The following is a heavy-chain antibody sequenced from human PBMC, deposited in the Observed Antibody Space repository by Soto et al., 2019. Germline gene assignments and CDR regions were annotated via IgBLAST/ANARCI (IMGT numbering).Heavy chain of an antibody. CDR1: GFTFSSCA. CDR3: AKDRGYNWNQHC. Sequence: PVGSLRLSSAASGFTFSSCAMSWVRQAPGKGLEWVSALSGSGGSTYYADSVKGRFTISRNNSKNTLYLQMNSLRAEDTAVYYCAKDRGYNWNQHCWVQGTLVTVSS. CDR2: LSGSGGST. V-gene: IGHV3-23*01. D-gene: IGHD1-1*01. J-gene: IGHJ4*02.